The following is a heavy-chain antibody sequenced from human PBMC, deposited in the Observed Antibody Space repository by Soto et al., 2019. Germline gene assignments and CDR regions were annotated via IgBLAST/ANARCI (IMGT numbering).Heavy chain of an antibody. V-gene: IGHV4-34*01. D-gene: IGHD5-12*01. CDR1: GGSFSGYY. CDR3: ARGGRLPSYYFDY. J-gene: IGHJ4*02. CDR2: INHSGST. Sequence: QVQLQQWGAGLLKPSETLSLTCAVYGGSFSGYYWSWIRQPPGKGLEWIGEINHSGSTNYNPSLKIRVTISVDTSKNQFSLKLSSVTAADTAVYYCARGGRLPSYYFDYWGQGTLVPVSS.